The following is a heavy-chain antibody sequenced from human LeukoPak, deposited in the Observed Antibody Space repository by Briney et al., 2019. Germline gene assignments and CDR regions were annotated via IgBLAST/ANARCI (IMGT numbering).Heavy chain of an antibody. Sequence: GGSLRLSCAASKFTFSRYKMNWVRQAPGKGLEWVSSISSSGSYIDYADSVKGRFNISRDNANNSVYLQMDSLRAEDTAVYYCARVNRVRGVPHIDYWGQGTLVTVSS. V-gene: IGHV3-21*01. CDR2: ISSSGSYI. CDR1: KFTFSRYK. CDR3: ARVNRVRGVPHIDY. D-gene: IGHD3-10*01. J-gene: IGHJ4*02.